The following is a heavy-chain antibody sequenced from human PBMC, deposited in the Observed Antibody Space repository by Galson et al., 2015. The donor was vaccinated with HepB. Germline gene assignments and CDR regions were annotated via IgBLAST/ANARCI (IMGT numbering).Heavy chain of an antibody. CDR3: TRAVREPDSGYFDS. D-gene: IGHD1-14*01. Sequence: SVKVSCKASGYTFTTYGISWVRQAPGQGLEWMGWINAYNGNTNYAQKLQGRVTMTTDTSTSTAYMELRSLRSDDTAMYYCTRAVREPDSGYFDSWGQGALVTVSS. CDR2: INAYNGNT. V-gene: IGHV1-18*01. J-gene: IGHJ4*02. CDR1: GYTFTTYG.